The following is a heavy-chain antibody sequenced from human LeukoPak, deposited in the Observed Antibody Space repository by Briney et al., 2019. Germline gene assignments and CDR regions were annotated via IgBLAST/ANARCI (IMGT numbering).Heavy chain of an antibody. D-gene: IGHD5-18*01. J-gene: IGHJ4*02. CDR3: ARAMAVIYSYGKQDY. CDR1: GFTFSTYA. CDR2: ITGSGGST. Sequence: PGGSLRLSGAASGFTFSTYAMNWFRQAPGKGLEWVSSITGSGGSTYYADSVKGRFTISRDNYKNTLDLQMNSLRAEDTAVYFCARAMAVIYSYGKQDYWGQGTLVTVSS. V-gene: IGHV3-23*01.